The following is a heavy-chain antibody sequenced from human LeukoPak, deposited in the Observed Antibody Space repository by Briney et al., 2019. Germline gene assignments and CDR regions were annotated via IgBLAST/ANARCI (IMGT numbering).Heavy chain of an antibody. CDR1: GFTFSNAW. D-gene: IGHD2-21*01. CDR3: TTDLPLLGFDP. J-gene: IGHJ5*02. Sequence: GGSLRLSCAASGFTFSNAWMSWVRQAPGKGLEWVGRIKSKTDGGTTGYAAPVKGRFTISRDDSKNTLYLQMNSLKTEDTAVYYCTTDLPLLGFDPWGQGTLVTVSS. CDR2: IKSKTDGGTT. V-gene: IGHV3-15*01.